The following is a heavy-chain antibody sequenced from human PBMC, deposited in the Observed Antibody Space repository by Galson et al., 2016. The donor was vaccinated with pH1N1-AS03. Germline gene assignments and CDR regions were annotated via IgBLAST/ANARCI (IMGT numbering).Heavy chain of an antibody. V-gene: IGHV4-59*08. CDR3: ARIVVVTPSYWYFDL. CDR1: GGSIGSYY. CDR2: VYDSGSI. D-gene: IGHD2-21*02. J-gene: IGHJ2*01. Sequence: ETLSLTCTVSGGSIGSYYWSLIRQPPGMGLEWIGYVYDSGSINYNPSLQSRVTISVDTSKNQFSLKLSSVTAADTAVYYCARIVVVTPSYWYFDLWGRGTLVTVSS.